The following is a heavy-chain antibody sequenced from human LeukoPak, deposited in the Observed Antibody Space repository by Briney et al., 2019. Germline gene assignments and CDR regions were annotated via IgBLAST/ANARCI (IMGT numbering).Heavy chain of an antibody. CDR1: GYSISSGYY. CDR3: ARGMGYYDFWSGYYTPGIMDV. V-gene: IGHV4-38-2*02. J-gene: IGHJ6*04. Sequence: SETLSLTCTVSGYSISSGYYWGWIRQPPGKGLEWIGSIYYSGSTYYNPSLKSRVTISVDTSKNLFSLKLSSVTAADTAVYYCARGMGYYDFWSGYYTPGIMDVWGKGTTVTVSS. D-gene: IGHD3-3*01. CDR2: IYYSGST.